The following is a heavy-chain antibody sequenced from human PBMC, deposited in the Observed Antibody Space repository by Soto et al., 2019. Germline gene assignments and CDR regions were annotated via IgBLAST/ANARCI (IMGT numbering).Heavy chain of an antibody. D-gene: IGHD6-19*01. CDR1: SGSISTNNW. CDR2: IYHSGST. J-gene: IGHJ4*02. Sequence: SETLSLTCAVSSGSISTNNWWSWVRPPPGKGLEWIGEIYHSGSTNYNPSLKSRVTISIDKSQNQFSLKLSSVTAADTAVYYCARETRYSSGCFDYWGQGTLVTVSS. V-gene: IGHV4-4*02. CDR3: ARETRYSSGCFDY.